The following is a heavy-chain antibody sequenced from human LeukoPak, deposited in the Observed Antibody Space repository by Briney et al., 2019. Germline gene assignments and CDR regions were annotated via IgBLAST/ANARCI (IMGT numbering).Heavy chain of an antibody. CDR2: IYYSGST. Sequence: SETLSLTCTVSGGSISSYYWSWIRQPPGKGLEWIGYIYYSGSTNYNPSLKSRVTISVDTSKNQFSLKLSSVTAAGTAVYYCARDRLRFFYWGQGTLVTVSS. J-gene: IGHJ4*02. CDR3: ARDRLRFFY. D-gene: IGHD3-3*01. V-gene: IGHV4-59*01. CDR1: GGSISSYY.